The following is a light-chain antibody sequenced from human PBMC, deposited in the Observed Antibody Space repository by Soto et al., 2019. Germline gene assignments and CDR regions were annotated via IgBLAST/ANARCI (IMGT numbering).Light chain of an antibody. Sequence: ETTLTQSPHTLSLSPGEGATLSCRASQIIGSAYLAWYQQKPGQAPRLLIFGASTRATGTPHRFSGSGSGTDFTLTISALESEDVAVYYCQHYGRSPSFGQGTKLEIK. CDR2: GAS. V-gene: IGKV3-20*01. CDR3: QHYGRSPS. J-gene: IGKJ1*01. CDR1: QIIGSAY.